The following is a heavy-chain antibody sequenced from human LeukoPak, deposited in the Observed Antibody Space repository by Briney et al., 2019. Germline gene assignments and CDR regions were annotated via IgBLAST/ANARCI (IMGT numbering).Heavy chain of an antibody. CDR3: ARGERYGDYGIDY. D-gene: IGHD4-17*01. CDR1: GGSISSGGYY. J-gene: IGHJ4*02. CDR2: IYYSGST. Sequence: PSETLSLTCTVSGGSISSGGYYWSWIRQHPGKGLEWIGYIYYSGSTYYNPSLKSRVTISVDTSKNQFSLKLSSVTAADTAVYYCARGERYGDYGIDYWGQGTLVTVSS. V-gene: IGHV4-31*03.